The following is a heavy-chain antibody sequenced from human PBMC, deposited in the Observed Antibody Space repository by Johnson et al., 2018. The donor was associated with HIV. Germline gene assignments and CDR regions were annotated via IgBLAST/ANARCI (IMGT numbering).Heavy chain of an antibody. J-gene: IGHJ3*02. V-gene: IGHV3-9*01. D-gene: IGHD2-15*01. CDR3: ARDKSSSGSCYDDDVFDI. Sequence: QLVESGGGLVQPGRSLRLSCAASGFTFDDYAMHWVRQAPGKGLEWVSGISWNSGSIGYADSVKGRFTISRDNAKNSLYLQMNSLRAEDTALYYCARDKSSSGSCYDDDVFDIWGQGTMVTVSS. CDR1: GFTFDDYA. CDR2: ISWNSGSI.